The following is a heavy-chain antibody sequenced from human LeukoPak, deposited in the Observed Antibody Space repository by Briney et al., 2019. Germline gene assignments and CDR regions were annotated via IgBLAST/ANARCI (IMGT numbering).Heavy chain of an antibody. CDR2: INSDGSTT. CDR3: SSQIWLGELFAHY. V-gene: IGHV3-74*01. CDR1: GFTFSSYW. J-gene: IGHJ4*02. D-gene: IGHD3-10*01. Sequence: PGGSLRLSCAASGFTFSSYWMHWVRQAPGKGLVWVSRINSDGSTTNYADSVKGRFTNSRDNAKNTLYLQMNSLRAEDTAVYYCSSQIWLGELFAHYWGQGTLVTVSS.